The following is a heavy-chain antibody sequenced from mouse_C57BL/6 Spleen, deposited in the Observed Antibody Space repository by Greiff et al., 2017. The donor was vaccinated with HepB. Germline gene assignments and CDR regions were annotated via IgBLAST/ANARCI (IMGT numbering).Heavy chain of an antibody. CDR1: GFTFSDYG. Sequence: EVKLMESGGGLVKPGGSLKLSCAASGFTFSDYGMHWVRQAPEKGLEWVAYISSGSSTIHYADTVKGRFTISRDNAKNTLFLQMTSLRSEDTAMYYCARNYGSSPWFAYWGQGTLVTVSA. CDR2: ISSGSSTI. V-gene: IGHV5-17*01. J-gene: IGHJ3*01. D-gene: IGHD1-1*01. CDR3: ARNYGSSPWFAY.